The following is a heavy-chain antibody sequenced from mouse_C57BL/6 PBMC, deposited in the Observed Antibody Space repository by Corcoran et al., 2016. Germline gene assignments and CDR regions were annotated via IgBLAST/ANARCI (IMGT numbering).Heavy chain of an antibody. CDR3: ANVYYGYGGYAMDY. D-gene: IGHD2-2*01. CDR2: IYPRSGNT. CDR1: GYTFTSYG. Sequence: QVQLQQSGAELARPGASVKLSCKASGYTFTSYGISWVKQRTGQGLEWIGEIYPRSGNTYYNEKFKGKATLTADKSSSTAYMELRSLTSEDSAVYLCANVYYGYGGYAMDYWGRGTSVTVSS. V-gene: IGHV1-81*01. J-gene: IGHJ4*01.